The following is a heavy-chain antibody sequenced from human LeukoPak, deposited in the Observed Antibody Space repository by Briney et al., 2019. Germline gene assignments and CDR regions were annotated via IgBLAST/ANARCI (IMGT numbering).Heavy chain of an antibody. D-gene: IGHD3-16*01. V-gene: IGHV3-7*03. CDR3: ARGGGLDV. CDR2: INHNGNVN. CDR1: GFTFSSYW. J-gene: IGHJ6*02. Sequence: GGSLRLSCAASGFTFSSYWMNWARQVPGKGLEWVASINHNGNVNYYVDSVKGRFTISRGNAKNSLYLQMSNLRAEDTAVYFCARGGGLDVWGQGATVTVSS.